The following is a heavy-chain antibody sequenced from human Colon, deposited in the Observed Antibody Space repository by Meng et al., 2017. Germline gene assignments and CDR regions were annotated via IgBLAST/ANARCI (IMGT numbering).Heavy chain of an antibody. V-gene: IGHV4-39*07. CDR3: ARDPHRGV. Sequence: SETLSLTCTVSGGSISSSSYYWGWIRQPPGKGLEWIGSIYYSGSTYYNPSLKSRVTISVDTSKNQFSLKLSSVTAADTAVYYCARDPHRGVWGQGTTVTVYS. CDR1: GGSISSSSYY. CDR2: IYYSGST. J-gene: IGHJ6*02.